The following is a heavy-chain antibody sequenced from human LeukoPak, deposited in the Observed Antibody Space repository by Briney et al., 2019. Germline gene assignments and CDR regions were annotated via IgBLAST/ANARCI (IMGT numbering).Heavy chain of an antibody. CDR1: GFTFSSYA. Sequence: PGGSLRLSCAASGFTFSSYAMSWVRHPPGKRLEWVSIIGNNGGGIHYADSVKGRFTISRDNFKNALYLQMNSLRVEDTAVYYCAKDQEHNSGSYFYWGQGTLVTVSS. D-gene: IGHD1-26*01. CDR2: IGNNGGGI. V-gene: IGHV3-23*01. J-gene: IGHJ4*02. CDR3: AKDQEHNSGSYFY.